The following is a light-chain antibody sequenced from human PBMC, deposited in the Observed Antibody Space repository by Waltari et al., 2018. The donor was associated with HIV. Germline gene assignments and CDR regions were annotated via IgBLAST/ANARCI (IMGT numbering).Light chain of an antibody. J-gene: IGLJ3*02. CDR2: GNS. Sequence: QSVLTQPPSVSGAPGQRVTIPCTGSSSNIGAGSDVHWSQQLPGTAPKLLIYGNSNRPSGVPDRFSGSKSGTSASLAITGLQAEDEADYYCQSYDSSLSGPWVFGGGTKLTVL. CDR1: SSNIGAGSD. V-gene: IGLV1-40*01. CDR3: QSYDSSLSGPWV.